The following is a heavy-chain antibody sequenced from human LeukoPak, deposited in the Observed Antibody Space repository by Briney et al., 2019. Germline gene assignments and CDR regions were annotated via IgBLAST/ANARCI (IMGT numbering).Heavy chain of an antibody. CDR3: AKEDSSGHWFDY. Sequence: GGSLRLSCAASGFTFSSYAMSWVRQAPGKGLEWVSAISGSDTRTYYADSLNRRFTISRDNSKNTLYLQMNILTAEDTAIYYCAKEDSSGHWFDYWGQGTLVTVSS. J-gene: IGHJ4*02. CDR1: GFTFSSYA. D-gene: IGHD3-22*01. V-gene: IGHV3-23*01. CDR2: ISGSDTRT.